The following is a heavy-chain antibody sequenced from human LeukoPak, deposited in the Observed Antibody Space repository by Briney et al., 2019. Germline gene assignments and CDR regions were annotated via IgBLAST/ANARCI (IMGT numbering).Heavy chain of an antibody. D-gene: IGHD2-2*01. CDR1: GFTFSSYW. V-gene: IGHV3-74*01. CDR3: ARGPYCDGTSCQSFFDY. Sequence: SGGSLRLSCAASGFTFSSYWMHWVRQAPGKGLVWVSRINSDGSSTSYADSVKGRFTISRDNAKNSVSLQMNSLRAEDTAVYYCARGPYCDGTSCQSFFDYWGQGALVTVSS. CDR2: INSDGSST. J-gene: IGHJ4*02.